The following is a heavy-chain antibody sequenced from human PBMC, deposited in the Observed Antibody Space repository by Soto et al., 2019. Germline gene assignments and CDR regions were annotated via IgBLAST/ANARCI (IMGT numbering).Heavy chain of an antibody. Sequence: PGESLKISCESSGYIFSTYWISWGRQRPGKGMECVGIIFPAEDDSYSIPSFQGQVTTSADKSVSTASLQCSSVKASATAVYYCVRQGVGDFWGQGALVTVSS. CDR3: VRQGVGDF. CDR1: GYIFSTYW. J-gene: IGHJ4*02. CDR2: IFPAEDDS. V-gene: IGHV5-51*01.